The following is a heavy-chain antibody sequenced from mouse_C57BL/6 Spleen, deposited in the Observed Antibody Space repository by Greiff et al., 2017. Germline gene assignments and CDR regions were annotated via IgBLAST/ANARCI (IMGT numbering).Heavy chain of an antibody. V-gene: IGHV1-61*01. CDR2: IYPSDSET. CDR1: GYTFTSYW. CDR3: ARRDSSGYHY. J-gene: IGHJ2*01. Sequence: QVQLKQPGAELVRPGSSVKLSCKASGYTFTSYWMDWVKQRPGQGLEWIGNIYPSDSETHYNQKFKDKATLTVDKSSSTAYMQLSSLTSEDSAVYYCARRDSSGYHYWGQGTTLTVSS. D-gene: IGHD3-2*02.